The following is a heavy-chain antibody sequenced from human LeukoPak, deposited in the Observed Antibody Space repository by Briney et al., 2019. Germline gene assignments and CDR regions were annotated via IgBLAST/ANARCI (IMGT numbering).Heavy chain of an antibody. CDR1: GGSISSYY. Sequence: PSETLSLTCTVSGGSISSYYWSWIRQPPGKGLEWIGYIYYSGSTNYNPSLKSRVTISVGTSKNQFSLKLSSVTAADTAVYYCARDTDYFDYWGQGTLVTVSS. CDR2: IYYSGST. V-gene: IGHV4-59*01. D-gene: IGHD4-11*01. J-gene: IGHJ4*02. CDR3: ARDTDYFDY.